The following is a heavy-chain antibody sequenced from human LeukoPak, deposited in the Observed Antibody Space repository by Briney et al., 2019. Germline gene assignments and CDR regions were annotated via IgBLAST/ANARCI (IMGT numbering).Heavy chain of an antibody. Sequence: SXIXQPPXXXLEWIXYIYYSGSTYYNPSLKSRVTISVDTSKNQFSLKLSSVTAADTAVYYCARARLTSVVVPAAIYWFDPWGQGTLVTVSS. V-gene: IGHV4-31*02. J-gene: IGHJ5*02. CDR2: IYYSGST. CDR3: ARARLTSVVVPAAIYWFDP. D-gene: IGHD2-2*01.